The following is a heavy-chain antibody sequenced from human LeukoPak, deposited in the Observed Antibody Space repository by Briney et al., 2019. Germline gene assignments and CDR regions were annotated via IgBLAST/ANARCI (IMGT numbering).Heavy chain of an antibody. Sequence: QAGGSLRLSCVTSGLTFSTYAMIWVRQAPGKGLEWVSAISSTGDNTYYADSVKGRFTISRDNSKNTVYLQMGGLRAEDTARYYCAKDGGYWGQGSLVTVSP. CDR3: AKDGGY. CDR1: GLTFSTYA. D-gene: IGHD3-3*01. CDR2: ISSTGDNT. J-gene: IGHJ4*02. V-gene: IGHV3-23*01.